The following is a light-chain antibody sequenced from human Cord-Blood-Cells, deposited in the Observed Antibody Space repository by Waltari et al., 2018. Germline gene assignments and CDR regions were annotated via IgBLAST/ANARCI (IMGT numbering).Light chain of an antibody. CDR3: QSYDSSLSGSV. Sequence: QSVLTQPPSVSGAPGQRVTISCTGSSSNIGAGYDVHWYQQLPGTAPKLLIYGNRNGTAGMPERFSGAKSGSSASLAVTGIQAEVEAVYYCQSYDSSLSGSVFGGETKLSVL. CDR1: SSNIGAGYD. J-gene: IGLJ2*01. V-gene: IGLV1-40*01. CDR2: GNR.